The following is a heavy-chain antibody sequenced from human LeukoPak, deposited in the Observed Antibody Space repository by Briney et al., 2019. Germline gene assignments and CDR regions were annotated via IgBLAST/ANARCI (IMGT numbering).Heavy chain of an antibody. J-gene: IGHJ6*03. CDR2: ISYDGSSK. V-gene: IGHV3-30*04. Sequence: GRSLRLSCAASGFTFSSYAMHWVRQAPGKGLEWVAVISYDGSSKYYADSVKGRFTISRDNSKNTPYLQMNSLRAEDTAVYYCARGPPGYYYYYMDVWGKGTTVTVSS. CDR1: GFTFSSYA. CDR3: ARGPPGYYYYYMDV.